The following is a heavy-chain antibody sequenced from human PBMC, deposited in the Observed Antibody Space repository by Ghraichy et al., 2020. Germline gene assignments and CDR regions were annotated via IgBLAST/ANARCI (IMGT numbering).Heavy chain of an antibody. D-gene: IGHD5-12*01. CDR2: ISENGVST. J-gene: IGHJ4*02. CDR3: AKDLGNSGYDCSDY. CDR1: GFTFWHYA. Sequence: GGSLRLSCAASGFTFWHYAMSWVRQAPGQGLEWVSAISENGVSTYYADSVRGRFTISRDNSKNTLYLQMTGLRAEDTAVYYCAKDLGNSGYDCSDYWGQGTLVTVSS. V-gene: IGHV3-23*01.